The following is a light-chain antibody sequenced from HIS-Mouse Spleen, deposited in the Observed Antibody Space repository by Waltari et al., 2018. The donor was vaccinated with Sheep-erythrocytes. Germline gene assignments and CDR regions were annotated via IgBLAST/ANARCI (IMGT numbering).Light chain of an antibody. CDR1: QSVLYSSNNKNY. Sequence: DIVMTQSPDSXAVXLXERATIXXXSSQSVLYSSNNKNYLAWYQQKPGQPPKLLIYWASTRESGVPDRFSGSGSGTDFTLTISSLQAEDVAVYYCQQYYSTLTFGGGTKVEIK. V-gene: IGKV4-1*01. CDR2: WAS. J-gene: IGKJ4*01. CDR3: QQYYSTLT.